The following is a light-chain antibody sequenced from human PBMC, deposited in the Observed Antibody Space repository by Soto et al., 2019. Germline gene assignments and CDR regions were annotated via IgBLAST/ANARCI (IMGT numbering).Light chain of an antibody. J-gene: IGLJ2*01. CDR1: SSNIGGNA. V-gene: IGLV1-44*01. Sequence: QSVLTQPPSASGTPGQRVTISCSGSSSNIGGNAVTWYQHLPGTAPKLLIYSNNPRPSGVPDRFSGSKSGTSASLAISGLQSEDEADYYCAAWDDSLNGLIFGGGTKLTVL. CDR3: AAWDDSLNGLI. CDR2: SNN.